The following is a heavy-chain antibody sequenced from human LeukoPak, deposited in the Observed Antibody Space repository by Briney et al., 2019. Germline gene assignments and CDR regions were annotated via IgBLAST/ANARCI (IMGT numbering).Heavy chain of an antibody. CDR2: ISAYNGNT. Sequence: RASVKVSCKASDYTFTSYGISWVRQAPGQGLEWMGWISAYNGNTNYAQKLQGRVTMTTDTSTNTAYMKLRSLRSDDTAVYYCATSGALWSGGLGYWGQGTLVTVSS. CDR1: DYTFTSYG. J-gene: IGHJ4*02. CDR3: ATSGALWSGGLGY. D-gene: IGHD3-10*01. V-gene: IGHV1-18*01.